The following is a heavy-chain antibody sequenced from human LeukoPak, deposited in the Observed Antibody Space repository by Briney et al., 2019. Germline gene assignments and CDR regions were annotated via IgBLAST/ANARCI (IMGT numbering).Heavy chain of an antibody. Sequence: GGSLRLSCAASGFTFSSYGMHWVRQAPGKGLEWVAVISYDGSNKYYEDSVKGRFTISRDNSKNTLYLQMNSLSAEDTAVYYCAKTYYYDSSGYYFDYWGQGTLVTVSS. D-gene: IGHD3-22*01. CDR3: AKTYYYDSSGYYFDY. CDR1: GFTFSSYG. CDR2: ISYDGSNK. V-gene: IGHV3-30*18. J-gene: IGHJ4*02.